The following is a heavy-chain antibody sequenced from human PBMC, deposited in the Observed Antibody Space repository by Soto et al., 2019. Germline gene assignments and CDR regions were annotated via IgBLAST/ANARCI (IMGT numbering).Heavy chain of an antibody. J-gene: IGHJ3*02. CDR3: ARDNSYYDSSGYYQDAFDI. CDR2: IYYSGST. D-gene: IGHD3-22*01. Sequence: SETLSLTCTVSGGSISSYYWSWIRQPPGKGLEWIGYIYYSGSTNYNPSLKSRVTISVDTSKNQFSLKLSSVTAADTAVYYCARDNSYYDSSGYYQDAFDIWGQGTMVTVSS. V-gene: IGHV4-59*01. CDR1: GGSISSYY.